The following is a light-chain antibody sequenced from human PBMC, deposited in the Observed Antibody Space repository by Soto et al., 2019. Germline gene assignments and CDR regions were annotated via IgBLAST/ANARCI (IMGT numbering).Light chain of an antibody. V-gene: IGKV3-11*01. J-gene: IGKJ1*01. CDR3: QQRSNWPRWT. Sequence: EIVLTQSPATLSLSPGERATLSCRASQSVSSYLAWYQQKPGQDPRLLIYDESNRATGIPARLSGSGSGTDFTLTISSLEPEDFAVYYCQQRSNWPRWTFGQGTKEEIK. CDR2: DES. CDR1: QSVSSY.